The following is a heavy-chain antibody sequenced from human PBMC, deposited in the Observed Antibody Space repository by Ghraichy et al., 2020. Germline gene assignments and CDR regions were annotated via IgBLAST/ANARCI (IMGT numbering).Heavy chain of an antibody. J-gene: IGHJ3*02. CDR2: ISVSASADKI. Sequence: GGSLRLSCAASGFSLSKYAMTWVRQAPGKGLEWVSAISVSASADKIYYADSVKGRFTISRDNSKSTLYLEMTSLTAEDTAMYYCALEKGSGDQWGLNAFDIWGQGTMVTVSS. D-gene: IGHD2-21*01. V-gene: IGHV3-23*01. CDR3: ALEKGSGDQWGLNAFDI. CDR1: GFSLSKYA.